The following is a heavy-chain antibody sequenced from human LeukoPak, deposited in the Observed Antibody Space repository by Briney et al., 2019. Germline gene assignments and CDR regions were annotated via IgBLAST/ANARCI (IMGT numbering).Heavy chain of an antibody. CDR3: AKVAAYSSGWYDS. J-gene: IGHJ5*01. CDR2: ISWNSGTI. CDR1: GFIFNDYA. D-gene: IGHD6-19*01. V-gene: IGHV3-9*03. Sequence: GGSLRLSCAASGFIFNDYAMHWVRQAPGKGLERVAGISWNSGTIAYADSVKGRFTISRDNAKNSLYLQMNSLRPEDMAFYFCAKVAAYSSGWYDSWGQGILVTVSS.